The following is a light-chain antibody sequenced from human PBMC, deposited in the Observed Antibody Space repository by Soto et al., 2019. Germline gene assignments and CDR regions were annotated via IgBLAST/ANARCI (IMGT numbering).Light chain of an antibody. V-gene: IGKV1-6*02. CDR2: AAS. CDR1: QDIGND. Sequence: IQMTQSPSSLSASVRDRVTITCRASQDIGNDLGWYQQKPGKAPKLLIYAASSLQSGVPSRFSGSASGSDFTLTISSLQPEDFATYYCQQLSRYPLTFGGGTKVDIK. CDR3: QQLSRYPLT. J-gene: IGKJ4*01.